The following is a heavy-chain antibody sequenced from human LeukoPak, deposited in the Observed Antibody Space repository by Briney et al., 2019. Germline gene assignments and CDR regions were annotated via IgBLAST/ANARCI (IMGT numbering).Heavy chain of an antibody. Sequence: PGGSLRLSCAASGFTFSIYAMTWVRQAPGKGLEWVSAISGSGFTYYADSVKGRFTISKDNSKNTLYLQMNSLIAEDTAVYYCAKDVPSSGWRGFDYWGQGTLVTVSS. D-gene: IGHD6-19*01. CDR2: ISGSGFT. CDR3: AKDVPSSGWRGFDY. V-gene: IGHV3-23*01. CDR1: GFTFSIYA. J-gene: IGHJ4*02.